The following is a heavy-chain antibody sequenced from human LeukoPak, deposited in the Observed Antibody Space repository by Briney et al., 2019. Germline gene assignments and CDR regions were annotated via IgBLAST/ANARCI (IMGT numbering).Heavy chain of an antibody. CDR2: INHSGST. J-gene: IGHJ6*02. CDR1: GGSFSGYY. CDR3: ALGYYYYYGMDV. V-gene: IGHV4-34*01. Sequence: PSETLSLTWAVYGGSFSGYYWSWIRQPPGKGLEWIGEINHSGSTNYNPSLKSRVTISVDTSKNQFSLKLSSVTAADTAVYYCALGYYYYYGMDVWGQGTTVTVSS.